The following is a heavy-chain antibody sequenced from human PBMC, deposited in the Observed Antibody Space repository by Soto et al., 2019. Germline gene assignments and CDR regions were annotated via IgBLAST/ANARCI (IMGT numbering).Heavy chain of an antibody. Sequence: EVQLVESGGGLVQPGGSLRLSCAASGFTVSSNNMSWVRQAPGQGPEWVSVINSEGNTDYADSVKGRFTISRDHSTTAVYLQMTSLRAGATDVYYRASRASDYWTDGGCYWGYWGQGTLVTVSS. D-gene: IGHD2-15*01. V-gene: IGHV3-66*01. CDR3: ASRASDYWTDGGCYWGY. CDR1: GFTVSSNN. CDR2: INSEGNT. J-gene: IGHJ4*02.